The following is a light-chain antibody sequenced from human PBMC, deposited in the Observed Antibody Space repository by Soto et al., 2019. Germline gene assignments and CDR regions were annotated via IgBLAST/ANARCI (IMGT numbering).Light chain of an antibody. CDR3: CSPGGSPPYV. CDR1: SSNVGSYKL. V-gene: IGLV2-23*02. J-gene: IGLJ1*01. Sequence: QSALTQPASVSGSPGQSITISCTGTSSNVGSYKLVSWYQQHPGKAPKLMIFEVNKRPSGVSNRFSGSKSGNTASLTISGLKVEDEVDYYWCSPGGSPPYVFGTGTKLTVL. CDR2: EVN.